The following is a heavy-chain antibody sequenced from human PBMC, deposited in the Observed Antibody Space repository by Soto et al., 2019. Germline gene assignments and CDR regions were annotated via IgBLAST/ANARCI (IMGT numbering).Heavy chain of an antibody. J-gene: IGHJ6*02. V-gene: IGHV1-69*13. CDR3: ARVSVSLIVGDYGVYSYGMEV. D-gene: IGHD3-22*01. CDR1: GGTFSSYA. Sequence: GASVKVSCKASGGTFSSYAISWVRQAPGQGLEWMGGIIPIFGTANDAQTFQGRGTITADESTSTAYMELSSLRAEDTAVYYCARVSVSLIVGDYGVYSYGMEVWGQGST. CDR2: IIPIFGTA.